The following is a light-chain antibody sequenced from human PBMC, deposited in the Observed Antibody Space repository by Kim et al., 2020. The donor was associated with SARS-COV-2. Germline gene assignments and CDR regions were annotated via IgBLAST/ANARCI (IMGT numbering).Light chain of an antibody. J-gene: IGKJ1*01. CDR3: QEYISNLWT. Sequence: GDRVTITCRASQSISVWLAWYQQKPGKAPSLLIFDDSILESGVPSRFSGSGSGTEFTLSIRGLQPDDFATYYCQEYISNLWTFVQGTKVDIK. CDR2: DDS. V-gene: IGKV1-5*01. CDR1: QSISVW.